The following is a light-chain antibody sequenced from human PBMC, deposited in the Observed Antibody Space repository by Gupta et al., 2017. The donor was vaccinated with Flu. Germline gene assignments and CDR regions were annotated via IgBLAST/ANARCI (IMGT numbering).Light chain of an antibody. J-gene: IGKJ1*01. CDR1: QSVSSSY. V-gene: IGKV3-20*01. CDR3: QQYGSSPRT. CDR2: GAS. Sequence: ERATLSCRASQSVSSSYLAWYQQKPGQAPRRLIYGASSRATGIPDRFSGSGSGTDFTLTISRLEPEDFAVYYCQQYGSSPRTFGQGTKVEIK.